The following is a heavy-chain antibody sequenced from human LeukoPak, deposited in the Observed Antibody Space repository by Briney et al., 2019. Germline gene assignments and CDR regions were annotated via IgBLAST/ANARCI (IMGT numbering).Heavy chain of an antibody. Sequence: GGSLRLSCAASGFTFSSYSMNWVRQAPGKGLEWVSSISSSSSYIYYADSVKGRFTISRDNAKNSLYLQMNSLRAEDTAVYYCARERSAILWFGGAPDAFGIWGQGTMVTVSS. CDR3: ARERSAILWFGGAPDAFGI. V-gene: IGHV3-21*01. D-gene: IGHD3-10*01. J-gene: IGHJ3*02. CDR2: ISSSSSYI. CDR1: GFTFSSYS.